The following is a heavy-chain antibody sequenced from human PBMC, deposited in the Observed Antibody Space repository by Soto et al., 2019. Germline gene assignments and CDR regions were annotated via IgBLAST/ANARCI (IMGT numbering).Heavy chain of an antibody. CDR2: IYYSGST. Sequence: PSETLSLTCTVSGGSISRGGYYWSWIRQHPGKGLEWIGYIYYSGSTYYNPSLKSRATISVDTSKNQFSLKLSSVTAADTAVYYCARGSCVVWSPYHFEYWCQGTLVTVPS. CDR3: ARGSCVVWSPYHFEY. D-gene: IGHD3-10*01. J-gene: IGHJ4*02. CDR1: GGSISRGGYY. V-gene: IGHV4-31*03.